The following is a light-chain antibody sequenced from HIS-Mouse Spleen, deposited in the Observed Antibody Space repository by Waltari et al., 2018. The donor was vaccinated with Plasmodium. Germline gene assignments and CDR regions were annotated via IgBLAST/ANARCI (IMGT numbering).Light chain of an antibody. CDR3: QQYNNWSFT. J-gene: IGKJ3*01. CDR1: QSVSSN. CDR2: GAS. Sequence: EIVMTQTPATLSLSPQARATLSCRASQSVSSNLAWYPQKPGQAPRLLIYGASTRATGIPARFSGSGSGTEFTLTISSLQSEDFAVYYCQQYNNWSFTFGPGTKVDIK. V-gene: IGKV3-15*01.